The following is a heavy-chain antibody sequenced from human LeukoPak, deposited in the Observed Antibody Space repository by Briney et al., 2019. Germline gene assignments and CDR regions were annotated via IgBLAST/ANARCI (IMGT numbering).Heavy chain of an antibody. CDR2: IYTSGST. J-gene: IGHJ4*02. D-gene: IGHD3-22*01. CDR3: ARGGSSGYYFVYFDY. Sequence: SETLSLTCTVSGGSISSYYWSWIRQPAGKGLEWIGRIYTSGSTNYNPSLKSRVTMSVDTSKNQFSLKLSSVIAADTAVYYCARGGSSGYYFVYFDYWGQGTLVTVSS. CDR1: GGSISSYY. V-gene: IGHV4-4*07.